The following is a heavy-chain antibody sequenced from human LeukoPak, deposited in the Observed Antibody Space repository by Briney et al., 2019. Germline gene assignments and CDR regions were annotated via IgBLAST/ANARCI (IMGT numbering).Heavy chain of an antibody. J-gene: IGHJ3*02. Sequence: GGSLRLSCAASGSTFSTFITYDFNWVRQAPGKGLEWVSYMSSSGATIYYADSVKGRFTVSRDNAKNSLYLQMNSLRAEDTAIYYCARDLVSGAYTFDIWGQGTMVTVPS. CDR2: MSSSGATI. CDR1: GSTFSTFI. D-gene: IGHD3-16*01. CDR3: ARDLVSGAYTFDI. V-gene: IGHV3-48*03.